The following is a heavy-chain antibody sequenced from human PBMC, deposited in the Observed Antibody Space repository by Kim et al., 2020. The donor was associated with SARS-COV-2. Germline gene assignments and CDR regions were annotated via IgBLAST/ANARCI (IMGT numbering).Heavy chain of an antibody. CDR2: T. V-gene: IGHV4-39*01. Sequence: TYYTPSLKSRVTVSVDTSKNQVSLKLSSVTAADTAVYYCARQLATTGFDYWGQGTLVTVSS. J-gene: IGHJ4*02. D-gene: IGHD1-1*01. CDR3: ARQLATTGFDY.